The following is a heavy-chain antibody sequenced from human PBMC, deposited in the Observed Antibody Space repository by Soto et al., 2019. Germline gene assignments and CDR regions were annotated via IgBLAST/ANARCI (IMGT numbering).Heavy chain of an antibody. CDR1: GGSISSSSYY. V-gene: IGHV4-39*01. J-gene: IGHJ5*02. CDR3: ARTGYSSSWYRGVFWFDP. CDR2: IYYSGST. D-gene: IGHD6-13*01. Sequence: SETLSLTCTVSGGSISSSSYYWGWIRQPPGKGLEWIGSIYYSGSTYYNPSLKSRVTISVDTSKNQFSLKLSSVTAADTAVYYCARTGYSSSWYRGVFWFDPWGQGTLVTVSS.